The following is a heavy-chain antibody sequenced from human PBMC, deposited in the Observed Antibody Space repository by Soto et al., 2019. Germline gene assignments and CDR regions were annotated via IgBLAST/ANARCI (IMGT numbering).Heavy chain of an antibody. CDR3: AKDRIAQDAFDI. CDR2: ISGSGGST. J-gene: IGHJ3*02. Sequence: VRAMRLPCAASGFTFSRFAMSCIRQAPGKGLEWVSAISGSGGSTYYADSVKGRFTISRDNSKNTLYLQMNSLRAEDTAVYCCAKDRIAQDAFDIWGQGTMVTVSS. CDR1: GFTFSRFA. D-gene: IGHD6-13*01. V-gene: IGHV3-23*01.